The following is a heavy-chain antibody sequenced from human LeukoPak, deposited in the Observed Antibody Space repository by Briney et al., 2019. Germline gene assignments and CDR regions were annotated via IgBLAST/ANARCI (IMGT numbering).Heavy chain of an antibody. D-gene: IGHD3-22*01. CDR3: ARVGASSGYYYDDY. Sequence: ASVKVSCKASGYTFTCYYMHWVRQAPGQGLEWMGWINPNSGGTNYAQKFQGRVTMTRGTSISTAYMELSRLRSDDTAVYYCARVGASSGYYYDDYWGQGTLVTVSS. V-gene: IGHV1-2*02. J-gene: IGHJ4*02. CDR1: GYTFTCYY. CDR2: INPNSGGT.